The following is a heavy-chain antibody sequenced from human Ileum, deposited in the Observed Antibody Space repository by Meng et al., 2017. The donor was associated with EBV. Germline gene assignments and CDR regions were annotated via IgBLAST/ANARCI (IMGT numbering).Heavy chain of an antibody. CDR3: VRATTITRGHWFDP. CDR2: IYYNGNT. V-gene: IGHV4-61*01. J-gene: IGHJ5*02. Sequence: LQAPGPGLVKPSNTLSLTFIGSAGSTIRASYYWNWIRQPPGKVLECIGYIYYNGNTDYNPSLEIRVTISLDMSKNQFSLNLSSVTPADTAMYYCVRATTITRGHWFDPWGQGTLVTVSS. D-gene: IGHD4-11*01. CDR1: AGSTIRASYY.